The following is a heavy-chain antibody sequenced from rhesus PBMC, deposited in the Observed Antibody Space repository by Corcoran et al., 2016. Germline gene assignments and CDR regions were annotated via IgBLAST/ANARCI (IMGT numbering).Heavy chain of an antibody. CDR2: IYGVSGST. Sequence: QVQLQESGPGVVKPSETLSLTCAVSGGSISGYYLWSWIRQPPGEGLEWIGYIYGVSGSTSYKPSLKRRVIISTDTSKTQFSLKLSYVTAADTAVYYGARVDTAGTGWDYWGQGGLVTVSS. D-gene: IGHD5-24*01. J-gene: IGHJ4*01. V-gene: IGHV4-143*01. CDR3: ARVDTAGTGWDY. CDR1: GGSISGYYL.